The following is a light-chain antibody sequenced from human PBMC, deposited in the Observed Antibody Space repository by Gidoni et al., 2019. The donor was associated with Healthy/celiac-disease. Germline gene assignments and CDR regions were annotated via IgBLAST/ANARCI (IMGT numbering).Light chain of an antibody. CDR2: GAS. CDR3: QQYGSSPPT. V-gene: IGKV3-20*01. CDR1: QSVSSSY. Sequence: IVLTQSPGTLSLSPGERATLSCRASQSVSSSYLAWYQQKPGQAPRLLIYGASSRATGIPDRFSGSGSGTDFTLTISRLEPEDFAVYYCQQYGSSPPTFXGXTKVEIK. J-gene: IGKJ4*01.